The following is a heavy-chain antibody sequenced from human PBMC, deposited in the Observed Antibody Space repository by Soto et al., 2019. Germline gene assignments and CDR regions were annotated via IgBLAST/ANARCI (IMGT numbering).Heavy chain of an antibody. Sequence: EVQVVESGGGLVQPGGSLRLSCAASGFNFKNYWMTWVRQAPGKGLEWVANIKHDGSETYYVDSVKGRFTISRDNDKNSVHLQINSLRAEDTAVYYCVTTGSTLSYWGQGTLVTVSS. CDR1: GFNFKNYW. D-gene: IGHD1-1*01. CDR3: VTTGSTLSY. V-gene: IGHV3-7*01. CDR2: IKHDGSET. J-gene: IGHJ4*02.